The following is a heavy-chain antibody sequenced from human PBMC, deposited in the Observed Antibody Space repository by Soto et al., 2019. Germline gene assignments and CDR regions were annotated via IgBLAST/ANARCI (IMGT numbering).Heavy chain of an antibody. CDR2: ISSSSSYI. D-gene: IGHD2-2*01. V-gene: IGHV3-21*01. Sequence: LRLSCAASGFTFSSYSMNWVRQAPGKGLEWVSSISSSSSYIYNADSLKGRFTISRDNAKNSLYLQMNSLRAEDTAVYYCARGGYCSSTSCYLGDEDAFDIWGQGTMVTVSS. CDR1: GFTFSSYS. J-gene: IGHJ3*02. CDR3: ARGGYCSSTSCYLGDEDAFDI.